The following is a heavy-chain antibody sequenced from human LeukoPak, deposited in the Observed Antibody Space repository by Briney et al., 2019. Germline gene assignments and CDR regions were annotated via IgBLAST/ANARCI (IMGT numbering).Heavy chain of an antibody. D-gene: IGHD3-10*01. V-gene: IGHV4-38-2*02. CDR1: GYSISSGYY. Sequence: NASETLSLTCTVSGYSISSGYYWGWIRQPPGKGLEWIGEINHSGSTNYNPSLKSRVTISVDTSKNQFSLKLSSVTAADTAVYYCAREDGGSGSYDYWGQGTLVTVSS. CDR3: AREDGGSGSYDY. J-gene: IGHJ4*02. CDR2: INHSGST.